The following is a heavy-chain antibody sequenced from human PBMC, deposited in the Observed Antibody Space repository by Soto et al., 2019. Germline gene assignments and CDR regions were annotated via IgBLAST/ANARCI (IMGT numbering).Heavy chain of an antibody. J-gene: IGHJ6*02. V-gene: IGHV3-33*01. Sequence: PGGSLRLSCAASGFTFSSYGMHWVRQAPGKGLEWVAVIWYDGSNKYYADSVKGRFTISRDNSKNTLYLQMNSLRSEDTAVYYCARDLGRDYYYYGMDVWGQGTTVTVSS. CDR1: GFTFSSYG. CDR3: ARDLGRDYYYYGMDV. CDR2: IWYDGSNK.